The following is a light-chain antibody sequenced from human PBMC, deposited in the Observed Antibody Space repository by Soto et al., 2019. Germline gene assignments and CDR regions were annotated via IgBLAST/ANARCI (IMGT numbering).Light chain of an antibody. Sequence: EIVLTQSPGTLSLSPRERATLSCRASQSIFNNYLAWYQQKPGQAPRLLVYGASFRATGIPDRFSGSGSGTDLTLTISRLEPEDFAVYYCQQYGGSPFTFCQGTRLEIK. J-gene: IGKJ2*01. V-gene: IGKV3-20*01. CDR2: GAS. CDR3: QQYGGSPFT. CDR1: QSIFNNY.